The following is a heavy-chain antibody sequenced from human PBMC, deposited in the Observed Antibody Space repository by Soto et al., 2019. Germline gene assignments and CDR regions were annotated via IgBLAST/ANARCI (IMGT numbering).Heavy chain of an antibody. J-gene: IGHJ6*02. CDR1: GYTFTSYG. V-gene: IGHV1-18*01. Sequence: QVQLVQSGAEVKKPGASVKVSCKASGYTFTSYGISWVRQAPGQGLEWMGWISAYKDNTNEAQRLKDSDTMTTDKSTCTADKGLRSLRSDDTAVYYCARVLCGYDSWYYGMDVWGQGTTVTVSS. CDR2: ISAYKDNT. CDR3: ARVLCGYDSWYYGMDV. D-gene: IGHD5-12*01.